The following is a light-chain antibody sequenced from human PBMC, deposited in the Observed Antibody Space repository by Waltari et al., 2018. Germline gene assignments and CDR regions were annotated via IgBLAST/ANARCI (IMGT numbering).Light chain of an antibody. J-gene: IGKJ1*01. Sequence: EIVFTQSPGTLSLSPGERATLSCRASQSISKYLAWYQQKPGQAPRLLIYHSSRRAAGIPDRFSGSGSGTDFSLTISRLEPEDFAVYYCQHYESLPVTFGQGTKVEIK. CDR1: QSISKY. V-gene: IGKV3-20*01. CDR3: QHYESLPVT. CDR2: HSS.